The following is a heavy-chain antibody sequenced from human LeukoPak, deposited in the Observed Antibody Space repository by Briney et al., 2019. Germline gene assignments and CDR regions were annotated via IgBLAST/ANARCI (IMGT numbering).Heavy chain of an antibody. D-gene: IGHD3-9*01. V-gene: IGHV3-23*01. CDR1: GFTFSSYA. Sequence: GGSLRLSCAASGFTFSSYAMSWVRQAPGKGLEWVSAISGSGGSTYYADSVKGRFTISRDNSKNTLYLQMNSLRAEDTAVYYCAKSYDILTGLYYNWFDPWGRGTLVTVSS. CDR3: AKSYDILTGLYYNWFDP. J-gene: IGHJ5*02. CDR2: ISGSGGST.